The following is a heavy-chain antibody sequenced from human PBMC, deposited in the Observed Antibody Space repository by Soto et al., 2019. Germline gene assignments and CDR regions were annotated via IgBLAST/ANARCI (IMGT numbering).Heavy chain of an antibody. CDR2: MNPNSGTT. D-gene: IGHD2-8*02. Sequence: QVQLVQSGAEVKKPGASVKVSCKASGYTFTSYDFNWVRQATGQGLEWLGWMNPNSGTTGYAQRFEGRVTMTRNTAISTAYIELSSLRSEDTAMYYCARVACTGGRCYYDYWGQGTLVTVSS. CDR1: GYTFTSYD. V-gene: IGHV1-8*01. J-gene: IGHJ4*02. CDR3: ARVACTGGRCYYDY.